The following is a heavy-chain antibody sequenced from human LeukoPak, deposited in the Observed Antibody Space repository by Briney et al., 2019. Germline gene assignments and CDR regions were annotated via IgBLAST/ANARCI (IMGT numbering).Heavy chain of an antibody. CDR2: IIPIFGTA. CDR1: GYTFTDYY. CDR3: ARARSDSDTAMVTGDNWFDP. Sequence: SVKVSCKASGYTFTDYYMHWVRQAPGQGLEWMGGIIPIFGTANYAQKFQGRVTITADKSTSTAYMELSSLRSEDTAVYYCARARSDSDTAMVTGDNWFDPWGQGTLVTVSS. J-gene: IGHJ5*02. V-gene: IGHV1-69*06. D-gene: IGHD5-18*01.